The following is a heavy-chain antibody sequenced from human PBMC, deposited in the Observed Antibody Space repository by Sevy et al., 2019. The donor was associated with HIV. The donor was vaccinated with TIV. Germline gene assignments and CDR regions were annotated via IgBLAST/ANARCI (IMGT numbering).Heavy chain of an antibody. Sequence: ASVKVSCKASGYTFTSYGISWVRQAPGQGLEWMGWISAYNGNTNYSQKLQGRVTMTTDTSTSTAYMELRSLRSDDTAVYYCARVGSGSGSYYFTLWGQGTLVTVSS. CDR2: ISAYNGNT. D-gene: IGHD3-10*01. V-gene: IGHV1-18*01. J-gene: IGHJ4*02. CDR1: GYTFTSYG. CDR3: ARVGSGSGSYYFTL.